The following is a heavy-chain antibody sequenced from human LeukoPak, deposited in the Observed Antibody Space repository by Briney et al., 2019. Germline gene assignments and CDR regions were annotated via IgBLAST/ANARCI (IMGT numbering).Heavy chain of an antibody. CDR3: ARDTGAAAGTIHRLYYFDY. D-gene: IGHD6-13*01. CDR1: GFTFSSYG. J-gene: IGHJ4*02. Sequence: PGGSLRLCCAAPGFTFSSYGMSWVRQAPGKGLEWVSAISGSGGSTYYADSVKGRFTISRDNAKNSLYLQMNSLRAEDTAVYYCARDTGAAAGTIHRLYYFDYWGQGTLVTVSS. CDR2: ISGSGGST. V-gene: IGHV3-23*01.